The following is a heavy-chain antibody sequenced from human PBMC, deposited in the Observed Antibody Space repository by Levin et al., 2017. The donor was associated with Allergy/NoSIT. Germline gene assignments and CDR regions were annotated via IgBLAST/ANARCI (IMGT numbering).Heavy chain of an antibody. CDR3: ATDWASEAY. CDR2: IKGKNDGGTA. V-gene: IGHV3-15*01. CDR1: GFTLTNAW. Sequence: PGGSLRLSCAASGFTLTNAWMSWVRQAPGKGLEWVGRIKGKNDGGTADYAAHVKGRFTISRDDSKSTLYLQMNSLKIEDTAVYYCATDWASEAYWGQGTLVTVSS. D-gene: IGHD3-16*01. J-gene: IGHJ4*02.